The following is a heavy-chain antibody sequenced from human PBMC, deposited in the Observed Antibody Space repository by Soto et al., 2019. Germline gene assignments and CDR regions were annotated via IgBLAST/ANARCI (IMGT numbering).Heavy chain of an antibody. CDR1: GFTFSSYA. CDR2: ISGSGGST. D-gene: IGHD5-18*01. J-gene: IGHJ6*02. CDR3: AICGYSYGYSNYYYYGMDV. V-gene: IGHV3-23*01. Sequence: GGSLRLSCAASGFTFSSYAMSWVRQAPGKGLEWVSAISGSGGSTYYADSVKGRFTISRDNSKNTLYLQMNSLRAEDTAVYYCAICGYSYGYSNYYYYGMDVWGQGTTVTVSS.